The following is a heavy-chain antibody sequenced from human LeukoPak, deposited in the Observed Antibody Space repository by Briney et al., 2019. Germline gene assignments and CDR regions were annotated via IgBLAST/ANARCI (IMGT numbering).Heavy chain of an antibody. CDR3: ARQTGSGLFILP. CDR2: INHSGST. CDR1: GGSFSGYH. J-gene: IGHJ4*02. D-gene: IGHD3/OR15-3a*01. V-gene: IGHV4-34*01. Sequence: SETLSLTCAVYGGSFSGYHWSWIRQPPGKGLEWIGEINHSGSTNYNPSLKSRVTISVDTSKNQFSLKLNSVTAADTAMYYCARQTGSGLFILPGGQGTLVTVSS.